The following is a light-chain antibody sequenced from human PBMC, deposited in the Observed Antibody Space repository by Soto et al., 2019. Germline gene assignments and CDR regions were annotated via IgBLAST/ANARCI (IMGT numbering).Light chain of an antibody. CDR3: QHLSSYPSVT. V-gene: IGKV1-9*01. J-gene: IGKJ4*01. CDR2: AAS. Sequence: DIQLTQSPSFLSASVGDRVTITCRASRGISSYLAWYQQKPGKAPKPLLYAASILQSGVPSRFSGSGSGTEFTLTISSLQPEDFATYYCQHLSSYPSVTFGGGTKVEIK. CDR1: RGISSY.